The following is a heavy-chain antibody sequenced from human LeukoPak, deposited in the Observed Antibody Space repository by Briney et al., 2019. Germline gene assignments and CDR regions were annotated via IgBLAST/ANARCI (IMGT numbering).Heavy chain of an antibody. CDR3: AKVKCGGDCYDYFDY. V-gene: IGHV3-23*01. CDR2: ISGSGGST. Sequence: PGGSLRLSCAASGFTFSSYAMNWVRQAPGKGLEWVSTISGSGGSTFYADSVKGRFTISRDNSKNTLYLQMNSLRAEDTAVYYCAKVKCGGDCYDYFDYRGQGTLVTVSS. J-gene: IGHJ4*02. D-gene: IGHD2-21*02. CDR1: GFTFSSYA.